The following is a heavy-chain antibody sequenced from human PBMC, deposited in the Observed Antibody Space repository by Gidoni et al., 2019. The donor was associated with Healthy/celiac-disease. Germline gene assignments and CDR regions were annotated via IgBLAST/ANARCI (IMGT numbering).Heavy chain of an antibody. V-gene: IGHV4-34*01. CDR2: INHSGST. D-gene: IGHD2-2*02. J-gene: IGHJ4*02. CDR3: ALGYCSSTSCYKVEDY. Sequence: GLEWIGEINHSGSTNYNPSLKSRVTISVDTSKNQFSLKLSSVTAADTAVYDWALGYCSSTSCYKVEDYWGQGTLVTVSS.